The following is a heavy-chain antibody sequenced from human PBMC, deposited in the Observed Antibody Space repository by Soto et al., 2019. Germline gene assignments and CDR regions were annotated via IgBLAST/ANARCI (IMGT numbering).Heavy chain of an antibody. CDR1: GGSISSYY. Sequence: PSETLSLTCTVSGGSISSYYWSWIRQPPGKGLEWIGYIYYSGSTNYNPSLKSRVTISVDTSKNQFSLKLSSVTAADTAVYYCARDSNDILTKGWFDPWGQGTLVTVSS. CDR3: ARDSNDILTKGWFDP. CDR2: IYYSGST. V-gene: IGHV4-59*01. D-gene: IGHD3-9*01. J-gene: IGHJ5*02.